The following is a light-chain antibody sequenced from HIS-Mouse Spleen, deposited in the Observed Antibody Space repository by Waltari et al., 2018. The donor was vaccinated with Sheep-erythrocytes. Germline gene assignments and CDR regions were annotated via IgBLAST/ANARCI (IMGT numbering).Light chain of an antibody. Sequence: QSARTQPASVSGSPGPSITIPCPGTSSDVGSYNLVSLYQQHPRKAPKLMIYEGSKRPSGVSNRFSGSKSGNTASLTISGLQAEDEADYYCCSYAGSSTPWVFGGGTKLTVL. CDR2: EGS. CDR3: CSYAGSSTPWV. J-gene: IGLJ3*02. V-gene: IGLV2-23*01. CDR1: SSDVGSYNL.